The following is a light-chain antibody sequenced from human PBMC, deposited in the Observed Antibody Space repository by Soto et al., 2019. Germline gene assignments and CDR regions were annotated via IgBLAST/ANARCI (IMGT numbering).Light chain of an antibody. J-gene: IGLJ2*01. Sequence: QSALTQPASVSGSPGQSITISCTGTSSDVGGYNYVSWYQQHPGKSRKLMIYEVSNRPSGVSNRFSGSKSGNTASLTISGLQAEDEADYHCRSYTSSSTVVFGGGTKLTVL. CDR1: SSDVGGYNY. CDR2: EVS. V-gene: IGLV2-14*01. CDR3: RSYTSSSTVV.